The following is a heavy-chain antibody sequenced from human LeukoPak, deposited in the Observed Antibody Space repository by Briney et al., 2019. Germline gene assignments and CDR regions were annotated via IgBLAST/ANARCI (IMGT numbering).Heavy chain of an antibody. J-gene: IGHJ3*02. CDR2: IRYDGTNK. D-gene: IGHD1-26*01. CDR3: AKPLREVDAFDI. Sequence: GGSLRLACAASGFTFSSYGMHWVRQAPGKGLEWVAFIRYDGTNKYYADSVKGRFTISRDNSKNTLYLQMNSLRAEDTAVYYCAKPLREVDAFDIWGQGTMVTVSS. CDR1: GFTFSSYG. V-gene: IGHV3-30*02.